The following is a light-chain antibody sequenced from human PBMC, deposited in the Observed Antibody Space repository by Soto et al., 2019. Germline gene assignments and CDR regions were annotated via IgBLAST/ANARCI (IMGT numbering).Light chain of an antibody. Sequence: EIVLTQSPATLSLSPGQRATLSCRTSQSVSSYLAWYQQNPGQAPRLLXYDASNRATGIPARFSGSGSGTDLTLTISSLETEDFAVYYCQQRRSWPPLTFGGGTKVYIK. J-gene: IGKJ4*01. V-gene: IGKV3-11*01. CDR2: DAS. CDR1: QSVSSY. CDR3: QQRRSWPPLT.